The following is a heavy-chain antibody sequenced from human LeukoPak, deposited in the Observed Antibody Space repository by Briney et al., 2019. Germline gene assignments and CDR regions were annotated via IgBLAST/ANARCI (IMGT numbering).Heavy chain of an antibody. V-gene: IGHV4-34*01. J-gene: IGHJ5*02. Sequence: PSETLSLTCAVYGGSFSGYYWSWIRQPPGKGLEWIGEINHSGSTNYNPSLKSRVTISVDTSKNQFSLKLSSVTAADTAVYYCARHKAYGDSYLNWFDPWGQGTLVTVSS. CDR1: GGSFSGYY. CDR3: ARHKAYGDSYLNWFDP. D-gene: IGHD4-17*01. CDR2: INHSGST.